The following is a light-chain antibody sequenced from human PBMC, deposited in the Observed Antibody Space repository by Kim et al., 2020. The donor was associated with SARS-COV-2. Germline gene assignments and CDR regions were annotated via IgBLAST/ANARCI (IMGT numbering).Light chain of an antibody. Sequence: GQRVTIHCSGSSSNIGSNTVNWYQHFQGAAPKLLIYSNNQRPSGVPDRFSGSKSGTSASLAISGLHSEDEAEYYCATWDDSLRGVLFGGGTQLTVL. CDR2: SNN. CDR1: SSNIGSNT. J-gene: IGLJ7*01. V-gene: IGLV1-44*01. CDR3: ATWDDSLRGVL.